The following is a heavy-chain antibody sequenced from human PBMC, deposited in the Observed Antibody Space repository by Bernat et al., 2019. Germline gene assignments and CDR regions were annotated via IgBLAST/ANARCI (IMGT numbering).Heavy chain of an antibody. CDR3: AVYCGGDCYRAFDI. V-gene: IGHV3-48*01. CDR1: GITFSNYS. D-gene: IGHD2-21*02. Sequence: EVQLLESGGGLVQPGGSLRLSCAASGITFSNYSMNWVRQAPGKGLEWLSYISSSGTTIYYADSLKGRFTISRDNAKNSLYLQVNSLRAEDTALYYCAVYCGGDCYRAFDIWGQGTMVTVSS. J-gene: IGHJ3*02. CDR2: ISSSGTTI.